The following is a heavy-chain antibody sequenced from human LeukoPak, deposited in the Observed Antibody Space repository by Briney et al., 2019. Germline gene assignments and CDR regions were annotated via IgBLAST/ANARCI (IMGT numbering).Heavy chain of an antibody. CDR2: ISAYNGNT. D-gene: IGHD3-16*01. Sequence: ASVKVSCKASGYTFTSYGISWVRQAPGQGLEWMGWISAYNGNTNYAQKLQGRVTMTTDTSTSTAYMELRSLRSDDTAVYYCARDAAGYSRPYYFDYWGQGTLVTVSS. J-gene: IGHJ4*02. V-gene: IGHV1-18*01. CDR1: GYTFTSYG. CDR3: ARDAAGYSRPYYFDY.